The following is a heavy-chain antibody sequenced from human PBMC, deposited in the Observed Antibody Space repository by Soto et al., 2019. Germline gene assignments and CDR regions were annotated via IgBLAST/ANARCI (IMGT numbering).Heavy chain of an antibody. CDR3: ARAVAVPADFDF. J-gene: IGHJ4*02. CDR1: GYTFTGYA. D-gene: IGHD6-19*01. CDR2: INAGNGNT. V-gene: IGHV1-3*01. Sequence: ASVKVSCKASGYTFTGYAMHWVRQAPGQRLEWMGWINAGNGNTKYSQKFQGRVTITRDTSAGAAYMELSSLSSEDTAVYDCARAVAVPADFDFWGQGTLVTFSS.